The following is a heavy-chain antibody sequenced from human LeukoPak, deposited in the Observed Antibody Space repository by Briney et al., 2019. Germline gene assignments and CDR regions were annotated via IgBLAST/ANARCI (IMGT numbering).Heavy chain of an antibody. J-gene: IGHJ4*02. Sequence: SVMVSCKASGGTFSSYAISWVRQAPGQGLEWMGGIIPIFGTANYAQKFQGRVTITADESTSTAYMELSSLRSEDTAVYYCARGPTAMVTRFDYWGQGTLVTVSS. CDR1: GGTFSSYA. D-gene: IGHD5-18*01. V-gene: IGHV1-69*13. CDR2: IIPIFGTA. CDR3: ARGPTAMVTRFDY.